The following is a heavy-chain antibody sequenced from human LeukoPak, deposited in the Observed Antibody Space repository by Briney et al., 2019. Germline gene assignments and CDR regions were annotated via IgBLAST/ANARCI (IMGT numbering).Heavy chain of an antibody. CDR1: GYTFTDYY. Sequence: ASVKISCKVSGYTFTDYYMHWVQQAPGKGLEWMGLVDPEDGETIYAEKFQGRVTITADTSTDTAYMELSSLRSEDTAVYYCATNMTLISGQNYWGNPLPAFDIWGQGTMLTVSS. CDR2: VDPEDGET. D-gene: IGHD3-16*01. V-gene: IGHV1-69-2*01. CDR3: ATNMTLISGQNYWGNPLPAFDI. J-gene: IGHJ3*02.